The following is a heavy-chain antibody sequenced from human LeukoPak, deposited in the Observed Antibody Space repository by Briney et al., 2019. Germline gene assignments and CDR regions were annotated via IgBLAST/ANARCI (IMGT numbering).Heavy chain of an antibody. CDR3: ATERSDYGDYVDAFDI. V-gene: IGHV3-21*01. D-gene: IGHD4-17*01. Sequence: GGSLRLSCAASGFTFSSYSMNWVRQAPGKGLEWVSSISSSSSYIYYADSVKGRFTISRDNAKNSLDLQMNSLRAEDTAVYYCATERSDYGDYVDAFDIWGQGTMVTVSS. CDR2: ISSSSSYI. J-gene: IGHJ3*02. CDR1: GFTFSSYS.